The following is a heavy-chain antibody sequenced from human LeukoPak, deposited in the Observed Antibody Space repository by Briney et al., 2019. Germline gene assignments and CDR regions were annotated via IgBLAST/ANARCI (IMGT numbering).Heavy chain of an antibody. J-gene: IGHJ6*02. D-gene: IGHD6-19*01. Sequence: QPGGSLRLSCAASGFTFDDYTMHWVRQAPGKGLEWVSLISWDGGSTYYADSVKGRFTISGDNSKNSLYLQMNSLRAEDTALYYCAKDNVRIAVALSDGMDVWGQGTTVTVSS. CDR2: ISWDGGST. CDR1: GFTFDDYT. CDR3: AKDNVRIAVALSDGMDV. V-gene: IGHV3-43*01.